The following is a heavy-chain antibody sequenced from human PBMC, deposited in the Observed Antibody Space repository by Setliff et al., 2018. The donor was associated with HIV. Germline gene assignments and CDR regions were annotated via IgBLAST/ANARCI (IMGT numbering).Heavy chain of an antibody. J-gene: IGHJ5*02. CDR3: ALPYCSGGNCWSSASLPPAGWFDP. CDR1: GGTFSSYV. CDR2: IIPMYGVT. D-gene: IGHD2-15*01. V-gene: IGHV1-69*05. Sequence: ASVKVSCKASGGTFSSYVISWVRQAPGQGPEWMGGIIPMYGVTNYAQKFQGRVTITTDESTSTAYMESSSLRSEDTAVYYCALPYCSGGNCWSSASLPPAGWFDPWGQGTLVTVSS.